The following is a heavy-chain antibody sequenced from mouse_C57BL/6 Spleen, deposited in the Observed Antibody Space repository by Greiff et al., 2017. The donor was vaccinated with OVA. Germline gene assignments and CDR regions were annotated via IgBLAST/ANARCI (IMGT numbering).Heavy chain of an antibody. D-gene: IGHD1-1*01. CDR2: ISYDGSN. CDR3: ARDTTVDRYFDY. CDR1: GYSITSGYY. J-gene: IGHJ2*01. Sequence: EVKLMESGPGLVKPSQSLSLTCSVTGYSITSGYYWNWIRQFPGNKLEWMGYISYDGSNNYNPSLKNRISITRDTSKNQFFLKLNSVTTEDTATEYCARDTTVDRYFDYWGQGTTLTVSS. V-gene: IGHV3-6*01.